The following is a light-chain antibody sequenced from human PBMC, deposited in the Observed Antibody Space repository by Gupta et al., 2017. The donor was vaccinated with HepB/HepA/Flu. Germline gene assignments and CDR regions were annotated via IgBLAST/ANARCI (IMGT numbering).Light chain of an antibody. CDR3: QQHNSLPFT. J-gene: IGKJ5*01. CDR2: WAS. CDR1: QSGLNPSTKNNF. V-gene: IGKV4-1*01. Sequence: IVVTQSPDSLALSLGETAAINCKSSQSGLNPSTKNNFLAWYQQKPGQPPKLLIYWASSRDSGVPDRFSGRGSETDFTLTINNLQPEDVAVYYCQQHNSLPFTFGQGTLLDIK.